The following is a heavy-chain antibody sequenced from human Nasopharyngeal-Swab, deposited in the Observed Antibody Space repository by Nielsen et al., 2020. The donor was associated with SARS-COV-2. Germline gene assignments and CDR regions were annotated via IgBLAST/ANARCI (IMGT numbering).Heavy chain of an antibody. CDR2: ISSSSSYI. Sequence: GGSLRLSCAASGFTFNNYNFNWVRQAPGKGLEWVSSISSSSSYIYYAYSVKGRFTISRDNAKNSLYLQMNSLRAEDTAVYYCARDGLDYDFWRAYFMDVWGQGTTVTVSS. J-gene: IGHJ6*02. CDR1: GFTFNNYN. D-gene: IGHD3-3*01. CDR3: ARDGLDYDFWRAYFMDV. V-gene: IGHV3-21*01.